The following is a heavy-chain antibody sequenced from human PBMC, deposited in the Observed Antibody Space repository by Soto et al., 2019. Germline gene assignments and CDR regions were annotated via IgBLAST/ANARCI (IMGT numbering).Heavy chain of an antibody. D-gene: IGHD3-22*01. CDR2: IYPADSDT. Sequence: GESLKISCQTYGYNFPIYWIAWVRQLPGKGLEWMGVIYPADSDTRYSPSFQGQVTISADKSTGVAYLQWSSLKASDTAMYYCARPEGRYFYDARGYYSHWGQGTLVTVSS. CDR3: ARPEGRYFYDARGYYSH. J-gene: IGHJ4*02. CDR1: GYNFPIYW. V-gene: IGHV5-51*01.